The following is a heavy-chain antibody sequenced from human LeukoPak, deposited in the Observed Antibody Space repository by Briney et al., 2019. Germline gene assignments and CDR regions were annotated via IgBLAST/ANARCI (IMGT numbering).Heavy chain of an antibody. CDR3: ARPRGYCSAGVCYFHP. Sequence: SETLSLTCTVSGASISTSSYYWAWIRQPPGKGLEWIGSVYYTGSTYYNPSLKSRVTISVDTSKNQFSLKLSSVTAAGTAVYYCARPRGYCSAGVCYFHPWGQGTLVTVSS. D-gene: IGHD2-8*02. V-gene: IGHV4-39*01. CDR2: VYYTGST. CDR1: GASISTSSYY. J-gene: IGHJ5*02.